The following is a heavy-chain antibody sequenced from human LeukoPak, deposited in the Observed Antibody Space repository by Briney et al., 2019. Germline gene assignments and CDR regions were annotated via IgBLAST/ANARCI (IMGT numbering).Heavy chain of an antibody. V-gene: IGHV3-23*01. Sequence: PGGSLRLSCAASGFTFSSYAMSWVRQAPGKGLEWVSAITGSGDSAYYADSVKGRFTISRDNSKNTLYPQMNSLRAEDTAVYYCARGGGYCNSTSCYIREWGQGTLVTVSS. J-gene: IGHJ4*02. CDR1: GFTFSSYA. CDR3: ARGGGYCNSTSCYIRE. CDR2: ITGSGDSA. D-gene: IGHD2-2*02.